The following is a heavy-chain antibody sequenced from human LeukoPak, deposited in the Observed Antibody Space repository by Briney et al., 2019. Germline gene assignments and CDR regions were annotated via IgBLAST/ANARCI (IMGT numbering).Heavy chain of an antibody. Sequence: MPSETLSLTCTVSGVSISSDSYYWSWIRQPAGKGLEWIGRIYTSGSTNYNPSLKSRVTISVDTSRNQFSLKVNSVTAADTAVYYCARGAQWRSYYYGMNVWGQGTTVTVSS. CDR1: GVSISSDSYY. V-gene: IGHV4-61*02. D-gene: IGHD6-19*01. CDR2: IYTSGST. J-gene: IGHJ6*02. CDR3: ARGAQWRSYYYGMNV.